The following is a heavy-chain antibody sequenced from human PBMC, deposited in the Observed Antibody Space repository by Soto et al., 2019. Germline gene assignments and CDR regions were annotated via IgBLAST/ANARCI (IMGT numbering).Heavy chain of an antibody. Sequence: QVQLVQSGAEVKKPGSSVKVSCKASGGTFSSYTISWVRQAPGQGLEWMGRIIPILGIANYAQKFQGRVTITADKSTSTAYMELSSLRSEDTAVYYCARSYYYGSGSDHTHNWFDPWGQGTLVTVSS. CDR1: GGTFSSYT. J-gene: IGHJ5*02. V-gene: IGHV1-69*02. D-gene: IGHD3-10*01. CDR3: ARSYYYGSGSDHTHNWFDP. CDR2: IIPILGIA.